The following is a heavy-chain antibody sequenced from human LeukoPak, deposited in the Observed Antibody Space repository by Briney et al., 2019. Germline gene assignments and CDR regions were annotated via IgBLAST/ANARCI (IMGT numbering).Heavy chain of an antibody. J-gene: IGHJ4*02. D-gene: IGHD3-3*01. V-gene: IGHV3-21*01. Sequence: GGSLRLSCAASGFTFSSYNVDWVRQTPGKGLEWVSSISSNSNYMYYAGSVKGRFIISRDNAKNSLYLQMNSLRAEDTAMYYCARDSLTYYDFWSGLGYWGQGTLVTVSS. CDR2: ISSNSNYM. CDR1: GFTFSSYN. CDR3: ARDSLTYYDFWSGLGY.